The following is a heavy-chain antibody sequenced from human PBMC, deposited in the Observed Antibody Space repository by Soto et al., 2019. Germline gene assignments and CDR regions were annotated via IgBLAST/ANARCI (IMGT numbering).Heavy chain of an antibody. Sequence: QVPLVQSGAEVKKPGASVKVSCKASGYTFTSYGISWVRQAPGQGLEWMGWISAYNGNTNYAQKLQGRVTMTTDTSASTAYMELRSLRSDDMAVYYCARGEYSSGSERGYYMDVWCKGTTVTVSS. CDR2: ISAYNGNT. J-gene: IGHJ6*03. V-gene: IGHV1-18*03. CDR1: GYTFTSYG. CDR3: ARGEYSSGSERGYYMDV. D-gene: IGHD6-25*01.